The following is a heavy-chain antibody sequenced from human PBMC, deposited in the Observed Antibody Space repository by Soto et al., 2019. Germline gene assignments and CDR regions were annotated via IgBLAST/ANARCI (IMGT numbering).Heavy chain of an antibody. D-gene: IGHD6-19*01. Sequence: GSSVKVSCKASGGTFSSYAIRWVRQAPGEGLESMGGIIPIFGTANYAQKFQGRVTITADESTSTAYMELSSLRSEDTAVYYCAKGSGSGSGWYLDPFDIWGQATMVTASS. CDR3: AKGSGSGSGWYLDPFDI. CDR2: IIPIFGTA. CDR1: GGTFSSYA. J-gene: IGHJ3*02. V-gene: IGHV1-69*13.